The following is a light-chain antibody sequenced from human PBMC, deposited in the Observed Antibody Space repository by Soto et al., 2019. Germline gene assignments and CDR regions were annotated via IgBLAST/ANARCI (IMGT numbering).Light chain of an antibody. V-gene: IGLV2-14*01. CDR1: GSNNY. J-gene: IGLJ3*02. CDR3: SSYTSSYTWV. CDR2: EVN. Sequence: QSALTQPASVSGSAGQSITISCTGTGSNNYVSWYQQLPGKAPKLVIYEVNNRPSGISNRFSGSKSATTASLTISGLLAEDEADYYSSSYTSSYTWVFGGGTKLTVL.